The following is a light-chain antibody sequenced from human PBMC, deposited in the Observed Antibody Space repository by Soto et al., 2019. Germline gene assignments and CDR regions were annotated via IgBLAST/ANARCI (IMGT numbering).Light chain of an antibody. CDR3: QQYNNWPPTWT. Sequence: ELVMTQSPATLSVSPGESATLSCRASQSVSKNLAWYQQKPGQTPRLLIYGASTRATGFPARFSGSGSGTEFTLTISSLQSEDFAVYYCQQYNNWPPTWTFGQGTKVEIK. J-gene: IGKJ1*01. V-gene: IGKV3-15*01. CDR1: QSVSKN. CDR2: GAS.